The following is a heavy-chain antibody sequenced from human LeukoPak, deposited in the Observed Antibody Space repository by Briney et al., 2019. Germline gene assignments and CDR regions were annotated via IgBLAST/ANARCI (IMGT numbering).Heavy chain of an antibody. Sequence: GGSLRLSCAASGFSFSNYWMTWVRQAPGKGLEWVANIKQDGSEKYYVDSVKARFTISRDNAKNSMYLQMNSLRAEDTAVYYCARHMELELPASSGYCYGMDVWGRGTTVTVSS. CDR2: IKQDGSEK. J-gene: IGHJ6*02. V-gene: IGHV3-7*01. CDR3: ARHMELELPASSGYCYGMDV. D-gene: IGHD1-7*01. CDR1: GFSFSNYW.